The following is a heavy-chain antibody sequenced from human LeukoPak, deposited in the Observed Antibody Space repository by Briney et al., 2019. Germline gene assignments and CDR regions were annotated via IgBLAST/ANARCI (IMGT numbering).Heavy chain of an antibody. CDR2: VSHSGST. V-gene: IGHV4-34*01. CDR3: ARGRTHNWFDP. J-gene: IGHJ5*02. Sequence: SETLSLTCATNGESFSGFFCTWIRQSPGKGLEWIGEVSHSGSTLYNPSLKSRVTLSVDTFKNHFSLNLSSVTAADTAVYYCARGRTHNWFDPWGQGTLVTVSS. CDR1: GESFSGFF. D-gene: IGHD3/OR15-3a*01.